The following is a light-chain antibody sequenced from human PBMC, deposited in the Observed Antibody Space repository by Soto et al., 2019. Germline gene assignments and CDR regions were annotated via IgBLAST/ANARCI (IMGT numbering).Light chain of an antibody. CDR3: SSYTNSRTFYV. V-gene: IGLV2-14*01. Sequence: QSALTQPASVSGSPGQSITISCTGTSSDVGGYNYVSWYQQHPGKAPKLMIYDVSNRPSGVSNRFSGSKYGNTASLTISGLQAEEEADYYCSSYTNSRTFYVFGTGTKLTVL. CDR2: DVS. CDR1: SSDVGGYNY. J-gene: IGLJ1*01.